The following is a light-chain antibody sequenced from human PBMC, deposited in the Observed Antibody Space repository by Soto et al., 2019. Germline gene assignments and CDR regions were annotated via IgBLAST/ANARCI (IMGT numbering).Light chain of an antibody. CDR2: GAF. CDR3: QQYGSSPWT. V-gene: IGKV3-20*01. J-gene: IGKJ1*01. Sequence: IVLSQSPATLSVSTGARATLSCRASQSVGSDLVWYRQKPGQAPRLLIYGAFNRATGVPDRFSGSGSGTDFTLTISRLEPEDFAVYYCQQYGSSPWTFGQRTNVDI. CDR1: QSVGSD.